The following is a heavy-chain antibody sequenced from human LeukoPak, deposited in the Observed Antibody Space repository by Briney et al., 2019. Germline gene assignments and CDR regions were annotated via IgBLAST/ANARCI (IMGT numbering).Heavy chain of an antibody. V-gene: IGHV5-51*01. CDR2: IYPGDSDT. CDR3: AITPPYCSSTSCRTGSFDY. J-gene: IGHJ4*02. D-gene: IGHD2-2*01. CDR1: GYSFTSYW. Sequence: GESLKISCKRSGYSFTSYWIGWVRQMPGKGLEWMGIIYPGDSDTRYSPSFQGQVTISADKSISTAYLQWSSLKASDTAMYYCAITPPYCSSTSCRTGSFDYWGQGTLVTVSS.